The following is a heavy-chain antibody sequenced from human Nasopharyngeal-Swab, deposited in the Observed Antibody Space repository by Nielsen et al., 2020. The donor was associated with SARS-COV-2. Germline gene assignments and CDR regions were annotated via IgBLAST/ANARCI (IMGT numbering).Heavy chain of an antibody. Sequence: GGSLRLSCAASGFTFNKYNFNWVRQAPGKGLEWVSSISSSSSYIYCADSVKGRFTISRDNAKNSFSLQMNSLRAEDTAGYYCARDGLDYDFWSAYFMDVWGQGTTVTVSS. CDR1: GFTFNKYN. J-gene: IGHJ6*02. CDR3: ARDGLDYDFWSAYFMDV. D-gene: IGHD3-3*01. V-gene: IGHV3-21*01. CDR2: ISSSSSYI.